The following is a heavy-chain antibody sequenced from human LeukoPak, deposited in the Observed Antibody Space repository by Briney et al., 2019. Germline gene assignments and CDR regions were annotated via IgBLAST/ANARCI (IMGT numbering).Heavy chain of an antibody. Sequence: GGSLRLSCAASGFIFNSYGVHWVRQAPGKGLEWVAVISYDGSNKYFADSVKGRFTMSRDNSENTVYLQMNSLRAEDTAVYFCAKDREGGSTTQDFWGQGTPVTVSS. D-gene: IGHD2-15*01. CDR3: AKDREGGSTTQDF. J-gene: IGHJ4*02. V-gene: IGHV3-30*18. CDR2: ISYDGSNK. CDR1: GFIFNSYG.